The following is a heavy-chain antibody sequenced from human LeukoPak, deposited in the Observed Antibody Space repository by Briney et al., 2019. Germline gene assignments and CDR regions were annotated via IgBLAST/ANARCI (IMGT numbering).Heavy chain of an antibody. CDR2: ISWNSDTI. CDR3: AKGLCSSISCYIFDP. J-gene: IGHJ5*02. Sequence: PGGSLRLSCAASGFTFEDYAMHWVRQAPGKGLEWVSSISWNSDTIAYADSVKGRFTISRDNAKNSLYLQMNGLRAEDTALYYCAKGLCSSISCYIFDPWGQGTLVTVSS. V-gene: IGHV3-9*01. D-gene: IGHD2-2*02. CDR1: GFTFEDYA.